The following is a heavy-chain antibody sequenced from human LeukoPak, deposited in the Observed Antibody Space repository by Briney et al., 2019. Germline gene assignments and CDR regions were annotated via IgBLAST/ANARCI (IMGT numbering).Heavy chain of an antibody. J-gene: IGHJ3*02. CDR3: ARDRMGATSDAFDI. V-gene: IGHV4-59*01. Sequence: KGRXGXGYIYYIRTTNYNPSLNSRVTISVDTSKTQFSLKLSSVTAADTAVYYCARDRMGATSDAFDIWGQGTMVTVSS. D-gene: IGHD1-26*01. CDR2: IYYIRTT.